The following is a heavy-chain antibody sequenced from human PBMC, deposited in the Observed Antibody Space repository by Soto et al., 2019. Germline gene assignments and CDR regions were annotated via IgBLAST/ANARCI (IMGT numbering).Heavy chain of an antibody. CDR1: GFTFSSYA. CDR3: AIDMVIAARPSGSGMDV. Sequence: GGSLRLSCAASGFTFSSYAMSWVRQAPGKGLEWVSAISGSGGSTYYADTVKGRFTISRDNSKNTLYLQMNSLRADDTFVYFFAIDMVIAARPSGSGMDVWGQGTTVTVSS. D-gene: IGHD6-6*01. CDR2: ISGSGGST. V-gene: IGHV3-23*01. J-gene: IGHJ6*02.